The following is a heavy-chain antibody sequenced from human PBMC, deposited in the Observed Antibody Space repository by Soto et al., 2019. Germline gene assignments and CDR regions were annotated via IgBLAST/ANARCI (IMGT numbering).Heavy chain of an antibody. V-gene: IGHV5-10-1*01. J-gene: IGHJ6*02. Sequence: GESLKISCKGSGYSFTSYWISWVRQMPGKGLEWMGRIDPSDSYTNYSPSFQGHVTISADKSISTAYLQWSSLKASDTAMYHCARQKEQLDYYGMDVWGQGTTVTVSS. CDR2: IDPSDSYT. CDR1: GYSFTSYW. D-gene: IGHD6-6*01. CDR3: ARQKEQLDYYGMDV.